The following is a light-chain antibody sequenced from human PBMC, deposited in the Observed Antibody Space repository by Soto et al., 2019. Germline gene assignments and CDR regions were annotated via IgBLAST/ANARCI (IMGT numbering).Light chain of an antibody. J-gene: IGKJ1*01. V-gene: IGKV3-15*01. CDR3: QQYSSWPRT. CDR1: QNILNN. CDR2: GAS. Sequence: DIVLTQSPATLSVSPGDRATLSCRASQNILNNLAWYHQKPGPPPRLLVSGASTRATDAPPRFRGSGSGTEFSLTISSLQSEDFGTYYCQQYSSWPRTFGQGSKVEMK.